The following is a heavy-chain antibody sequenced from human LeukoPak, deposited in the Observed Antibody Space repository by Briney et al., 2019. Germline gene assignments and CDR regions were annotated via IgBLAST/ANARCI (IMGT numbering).Heavy chain of an antibody. V-gene: IGHV4-4*09. Sequence: SETLSLTCTVSGGSISTYYWSWIRQPPGRGLEWLGYIYSRGSTNYNPSLTSQVTISVDTSKIQFSLKLSSVTAADTAVYYCARHLSDSVSAIEYWGQGILVTVSS. CDR3: ARHLSDSVSAIEY. J-gene: IGHJ4*02. CDR2: IYSRGST. CDR1: GGSISTYY. D-gene: IGHD5/OR15-5a*01.